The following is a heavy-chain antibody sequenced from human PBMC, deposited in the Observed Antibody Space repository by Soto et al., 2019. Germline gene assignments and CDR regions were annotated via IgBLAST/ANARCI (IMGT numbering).Heavy chain of an antibody. J-gene: IGHJ2*01. CDR2: IYYTGSS. D-gene: IGHD1-1*01. CDR3: ARASRGYWYFDL. Sequence: SETLSLTCTVSGGSVNSATNYWSWIRHRPGEGLESIGYIYYTGSSYYNPSLKSRITISVDTSKDQFSLNLNSVTATDTAVYYCARASRGYWYFDLWGRGTLVTVSS. V-gene: IGHV4-31*03. CDR1: GGSVNSATNY.